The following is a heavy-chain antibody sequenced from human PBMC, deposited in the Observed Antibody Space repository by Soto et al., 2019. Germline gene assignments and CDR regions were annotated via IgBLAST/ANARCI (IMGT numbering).Heavy chain of an antibody. CDR2: MNPNSANT. V-gene: IGHV1-8*01. J-gene: IGHJ4*02. CDR3: ARAIRDQLLSDY. CDR1: GYTFSKYD. Sequence: QVQLVQSGAEVRKPGASVKVSCKASGYTFSKYDIAWVRQATGQGLEWMGWMNPNSANTGYAQKFQGRVTMTGDTSITTAYMELNRLTSEDTAVYYCARAIRDQLLSDYWGQGTLVTVSS. D-gene: IGHD1-26*01.